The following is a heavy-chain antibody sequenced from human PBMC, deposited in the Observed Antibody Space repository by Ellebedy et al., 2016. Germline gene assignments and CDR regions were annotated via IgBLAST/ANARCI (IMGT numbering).Heavy chain of an antibody. D-gene: IGHD3-3*01. J-gene: IGHJ3*02. Sequence: GESLKISXAASGFTLSDYAMHWVRQAPGKGLEWVSSLSGSGFSTYYADSVKGRFTTYRDNSNNTLYLETNSLRAEDTAMYYCAKDADPDLYYTKYPMGTAFDIWGQGTMVTVSS. CDR1: GFTLSDYA. CDR2: LSGSGFST. CDR3: AKDADPDLYYTKYPMGTAFDI. V-gene: IGHV3-23*01.